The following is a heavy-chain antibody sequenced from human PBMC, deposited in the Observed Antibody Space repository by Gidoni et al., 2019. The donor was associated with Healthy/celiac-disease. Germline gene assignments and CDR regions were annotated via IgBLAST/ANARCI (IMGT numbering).Heavy chain of an antibody. J-gene: IGHJ3*02. V-gene: IGHV3-7*05. CDR3: ARDLQNRVPRPYGAFDI. CDR1: GVNVSSYW. CDR2: IKQDGSEK. D-gene: IGHD2-2*01. Sequence: EVQLVEYGGGLVQHGGSLRRYGAAAGVNVSSYWMRWVRQAPGKGLEWVANIKQDGSEKYYVDSVKGRFTISRDNAKNSLYLQMNSLRAEDTAVYYCARDLQNRVPRPYGAFDIWGQGTMVTVSS.